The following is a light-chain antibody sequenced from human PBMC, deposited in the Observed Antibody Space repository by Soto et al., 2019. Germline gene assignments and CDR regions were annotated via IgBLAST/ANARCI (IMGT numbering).Light chain of an antibody. CDR2: GAS. V-gene: IGKV1-12*01. CDR1: QNVSTW. Sequence: DIQITQSPSSVSASVGDRVTVTCRASQNVSTWLTWYQQTPGKAPNLLIYGASTLQRGVPSRFSGSGSGTVFTLTISSLQPEDFAIYFCQQGSRFPFTFGPGTRVDFK. J-gene: IGKJ3*01. CDR3: QQGSRFPFT.